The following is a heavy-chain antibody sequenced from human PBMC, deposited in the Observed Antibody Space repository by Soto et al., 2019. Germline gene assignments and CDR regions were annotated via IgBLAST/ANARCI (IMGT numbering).Heavy chain of an antibody. Sequence: SETLSLTCAVYGGSSSGNYWSWFRQPPGKGLEWIGEINHSGSTNYNPSLKSRVTISVDTSKNQFSLKLSSVTAADTAVYYCARVPYFMRIAAAGSPPYYFDYWGQGTLVTVSS. J-gene: IGHJ4*02. CDR1: GGSSSGNY. CDR3: ARVPYFMRIAAAGSPPYYFDY. CDR2: INHSGST. V-gene: IGHV4-34*01. D-gene: IGHD6-13*01.